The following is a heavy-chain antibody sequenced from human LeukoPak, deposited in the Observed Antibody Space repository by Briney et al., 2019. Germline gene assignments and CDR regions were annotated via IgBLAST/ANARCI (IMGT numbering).Heavy chain of an antibody. V-gene: IGHV1-2*02. D-gene: IGHD2-2*02. CDR1: GYTFTGYY. Sequence: ASVKVSCKASGYTFTGYYMHWVRQAPGQGLEWMGWINPNSGGTNYAQKFQGRVTMTRDTSISTAYMELSRLRSDDTAVYYCARDVTDLVVVPAAIGEYRYYFDYWGQGTLVTVSS. J-gene: IGHJ4*02. CDR2: INPNSGGT. CDR3: ARDVTDLVVVPAAIGEYRYYFDY.